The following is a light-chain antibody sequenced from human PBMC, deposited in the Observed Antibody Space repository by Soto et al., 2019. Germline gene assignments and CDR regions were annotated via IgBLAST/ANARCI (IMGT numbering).Light chain of an antibody. CDR2: DAS. V-gene: IGKV3-20*01. CDR1: QSVSNNY. Sequence: EIVLTPSPGTLSLSPVERATLSCRASQSVSNNYLAWYQQKPGQAPRLLIYDASNRATGIPARFSGSGSGTDFTLTISRLEPEDFAVYYCRQYGRSLGFAFGGGTKVDIK. CDR3: RQYGRSLGFA. J-gene: IGKJ4*01.